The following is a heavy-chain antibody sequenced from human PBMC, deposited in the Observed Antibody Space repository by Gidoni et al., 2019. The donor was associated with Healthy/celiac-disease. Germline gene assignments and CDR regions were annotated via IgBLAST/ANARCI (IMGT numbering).Heavy chain of an antibody. CDR3: ATSRRYYYDSSGYSSFDY. Sequence: QVQLQQWGAGLLKPSETLSLTCAVYGGSFSGYYWSWIRQPPGKGLEWIGEINHSGSTNYNPSLKSRVNISVDTSKNQFSLKLSSVTAADTAVYYCATSRRYYYDSSGYSSFDYWGQGTLVTVSS. D-gene: IGHD3-22*01. J-gene: IGHJ4*02. CDR2: INHSGST. V-gene: IGHV4-34*01. CDR1: GGSFSGYY.